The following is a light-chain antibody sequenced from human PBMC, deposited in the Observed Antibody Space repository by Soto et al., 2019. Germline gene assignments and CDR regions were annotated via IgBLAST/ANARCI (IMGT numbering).Light chain of an antibody. Sequence: QSALTQPASVSGSPGQSITISCTGTSSDVGYYNYVSWYQQHPGKAPKVLIDEVRNRPPGASSRFSGSKSGNTAFLTISGLQPEDEADYYCSSYTRSSSVLFGGGTKVTVL. CDR3: SSYTRSSSVL. CDR1: SSDVGYYNY. V-gene: IGLV2-14*01. J-gene: IGLJ2*01. CDR2: EVR.